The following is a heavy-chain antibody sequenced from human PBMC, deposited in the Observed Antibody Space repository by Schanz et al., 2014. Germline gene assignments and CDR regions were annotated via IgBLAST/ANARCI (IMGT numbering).Heavy chain of an antibody. D-gene: IGHD4-17*01. CDR1: GATFNSYA. J-gene: IGHJ4*02. Sequence: QVRLVQSGAGVKKPGSSVKVSCKSSGATFNSYAFGWVRQAPGQGFEWVGSIIPPLRQTRYAQKFEERVIITADTSTTTVYMDLASLTSDDTAVYFCARIIDGDYLYWGQGTLVTVSS. CDR3: ARIIDGDYLY. V-gene: IGHV1-69*04. CDR2: IIPPLRQT.